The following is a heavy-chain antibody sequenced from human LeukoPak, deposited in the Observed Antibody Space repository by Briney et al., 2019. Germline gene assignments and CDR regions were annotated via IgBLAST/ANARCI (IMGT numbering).Heavy chain of an antibody. D-gene: IGHD3-3*01. J-gene: IGHJ6*03. V-gene: IGHV1-18*01. CDR1: GYTFTSYG. CDR3: ARGASDYDFWSGYFMDV. CDR2: ISAYNGNT. Sequence: ASAKVSCKASGYTFTSYGISWVRQAPGQGLEWMGWISAYNGNTNYAQKLQGRVTMTTDTSTSTAYMELRSLRSDDTAVYYCARGASDYDFWSGYFMDVWGKGTTVTVSS.